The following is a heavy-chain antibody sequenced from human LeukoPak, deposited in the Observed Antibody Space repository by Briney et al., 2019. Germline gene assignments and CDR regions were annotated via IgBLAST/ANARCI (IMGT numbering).Heavy chain of an antibody. D-gene: IGHD3-22*01. CDR1: GYTFTSYG. CDR2: ISAYNGNT. J-gene: IGHJ4*02. CDR3: ARVLGAFAYYDSSGYYFDY. Sequence: ASVKVSCKASGYTFTSYGISWVRQAPGQGLEWMGWISAYNGNTNYAQKLQGRVTMTTDTSTSTAYVELRSLRSDDTAVYYCARVLGAFAYYDSSGYYFDYWGQGTLVTVSS. V-gene: IGHV1-18*01.